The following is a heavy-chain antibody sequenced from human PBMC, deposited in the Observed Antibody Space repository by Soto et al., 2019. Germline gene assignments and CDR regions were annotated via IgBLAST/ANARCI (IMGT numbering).Heavy chain of an antibody. V-gene: IGHV4-31*03. CDR3: ARGILWFGVTYLDY. CDR2: ISYSGGT. CDR1: GGSINSGGYY. Sequence: QVHLREPGPGLLKPSQTLSLTCTVSGGSINSGGYYWSWVRQHPVRGLDYIGYISYSGGTYYNASLRRRSTISLATSKNVFSLKLNSVSDADTAFYYCARGILWFGVTYLDYWGQGTLVTVS. D-gene: IGHD3-10*01. J-gene: IGHJ4*02.